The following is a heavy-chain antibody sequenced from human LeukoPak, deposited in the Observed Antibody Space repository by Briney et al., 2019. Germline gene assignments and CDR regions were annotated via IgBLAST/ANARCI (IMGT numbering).Heavy chain of an antibody. V-gene: IGHV4-34*01. CDR3: ARGLKD. J-gene: IGHJ4*02. Sequence: SETLSLTCAVYGGSFSGYYWGWIRQPPGKGLEWIGEINHSGSTNYNPSLKSRVTVSVDTSKNQFSLKLSSMTAADTAVYYCARGLKDWGQGTLVTVSS. CDR2: INHSGST. CDR1: GGSFSGYY.